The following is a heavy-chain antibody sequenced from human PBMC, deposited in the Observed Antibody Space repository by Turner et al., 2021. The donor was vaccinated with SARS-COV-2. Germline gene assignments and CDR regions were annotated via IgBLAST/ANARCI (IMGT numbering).Heavy chain of an antibody. CDR2: IDSSSRTI. V-gene: IGHV3-48*01. CDR1: GFTFSTYS. J-gene: IGHJ4*02. Sequence: EVHLVESGGGLLQPGVSLSPSCVASGFTFSTYSMNWVRQAPGKGLEWVSYIDSSSRTIYYADSVKGRVTISRDNAKNSLYLQMNSLRADDTAVYYCASPFDYWGQGTLVTVSS. CDR3: ASPFDY.